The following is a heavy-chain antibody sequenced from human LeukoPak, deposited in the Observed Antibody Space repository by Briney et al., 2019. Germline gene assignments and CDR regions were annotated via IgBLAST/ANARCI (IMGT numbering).Heavy chain of an antibody. V-gene: IGHV3-15*01. CDR1: GFTFTNAW. Sequence: GGSLRLSCVVSGFTFTNAWMRWVRQAPGKGLEWVGRIKSKTDGGTTDFAAPVKGRFTISRDDSKNTLYLQMNRLKIEDTAVYFCTTDRYYDSSGYYYGRYFDYWGQGTQVTVSS. CDR2: IKSKTDGGTT. J-gene: IGHJ4*02. CDR3: TTDRYYDSSGYYYGRYFDY. D-gene: IGHD3-22*01.